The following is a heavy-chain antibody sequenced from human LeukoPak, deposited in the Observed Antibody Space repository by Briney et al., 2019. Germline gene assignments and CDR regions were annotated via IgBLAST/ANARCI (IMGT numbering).Heavy chain of an antibody. CDR3: ARRYFDY. V-gene: IGHV3-23*01. J-gene: IGHJ4*02. CDR1: GFTFSSYA. Sequence: GGSLRLSCVASGFTFSSYAMSWVRQAPGKGPEWVSAITGSGGSTYYADSVKGRFTISRDSSKNTLYLQMNSLRVEDTAVYYCARRYFDYWGQGTLVTVSS. CDR2: ITGSGGST.